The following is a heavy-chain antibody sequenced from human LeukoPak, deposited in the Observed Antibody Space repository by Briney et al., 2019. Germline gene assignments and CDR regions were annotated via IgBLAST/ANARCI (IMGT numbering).Heavy chain of an antibody. CDR3: ARGRSGYVDYYYYYGMDV. Sequence: GGSLRLSCAASGFTFNNYGMHWVRQAPGKGLEWVAVISYDGSNKYYADSVKGRFTISRDNSKNTLYLQMNSLRAEDTAVYYCARGRSGYVDYYYYYGMDVWGQGTTVTVSS. J-gene: IGHJ6*02. D-gene: IGHD5-12*01. V-gene: IGHV3-30*19. CDR2: ISYDGSNK. CDR1: GFTFNNYG.